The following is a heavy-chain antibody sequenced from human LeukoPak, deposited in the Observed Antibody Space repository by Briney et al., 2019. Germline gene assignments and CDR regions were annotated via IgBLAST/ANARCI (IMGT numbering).Heavy chain of an antibody. V-gene: IGHV3-30*03. J-gene: IGHJ5*02. CDR2: ISYDGSNK. CDR3: ARDYSKRDGPDNWFDP. CDR1: GFTFSSYG. Sequence: GGSLRLSCAASGFTFSSYGMHWVRQAPGKGLEWVAVISYDGSNKYYADSVKGRFTISRDNSKSTLYLQMNSLTAGDTAVYYCARDYSKRDGPDNWFDPWGQGTLVTVSS. D-gene: IGHD2-15*01.